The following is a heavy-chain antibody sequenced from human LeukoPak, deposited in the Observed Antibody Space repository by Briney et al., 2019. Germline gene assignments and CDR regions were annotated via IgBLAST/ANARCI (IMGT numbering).Heavy chain of an antibody. CDR1: GGSISSYY. CDR2: IYYSGST. V-gene: IGHV4-59*01. J-gene: IGHJ3*02. Sequence: SETLSLTCIVSGGSISSYYWSWIRQPPGKGLEWIGYIYYSGSTNYNPSLKSRVTISVDTSKNQFSLKLSSVTAADTAVYYCARVESYPLRNAFDIWGQGTMVTVSS. CDR3: ARVESYPLRNAFDI. D-gene: IGHD1-14*01.